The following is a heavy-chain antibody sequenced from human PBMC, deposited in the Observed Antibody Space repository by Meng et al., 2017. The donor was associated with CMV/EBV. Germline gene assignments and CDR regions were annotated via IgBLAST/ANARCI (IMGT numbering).Heavy chain of an antibody. J-gene: IGHJ5*02. V-gene: IGHV4-34*01. Sequence: SETLSLTCAVYGGSFSGYYWSWIRQPPGKGLEWIGEINHSGSTNYNPSLKSRVTISVDTSKNQFSLKLSSVTAADTAVYYCARNWQTNWFDPWGQGTLVTVSS. CDR1: GGSFSGYY. CDR2: INHSGST. CDR3: ARNWQTNWFDP.